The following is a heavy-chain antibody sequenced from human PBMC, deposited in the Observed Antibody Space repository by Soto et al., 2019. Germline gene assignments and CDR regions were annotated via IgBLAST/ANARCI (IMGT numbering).Heavy chain of an antibody. CDR3: ARDGSGYDPYNWFDP. D-gene: IGHD5-12*01. V-gene: IGHV3-11*01. Sequence: PGGSLRLSCAASGFTFSDYYMSWIRQAPGKGLEWVSYISSSGSTIYYADSVEGRFTISRDNAKNSLYLQMNSLRAEDTAVYYCARDGSGYDPYNWFDPWGQGTLVTVSS. J-gene: IGHJ5*02. CDR1: GFTFSDYY. CDR2: ISSSGSTI.